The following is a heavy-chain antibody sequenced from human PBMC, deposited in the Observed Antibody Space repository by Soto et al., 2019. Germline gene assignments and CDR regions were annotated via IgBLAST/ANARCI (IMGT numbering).Heavy chain of an antibody. CDR1: GFSVSNYW. V-gene: IGHV3-74*01. Sequence: GGSLRLSCAASGFSVSNYWTNWIRQAPGKGLVWVSHIKSDGTTSYADSVEGRFTVSRDDAKNTFYLQMNGLRAEDTAVYYCAKDRGEEGLKFLEWFGGMDVWGHGTTVTVSS. CDR3: AKDRGEEGLKFLEWFGGMDV. CDR2: IKSDGTT. D-gene: IGHD3-3*01. J-gene: IGHJ6*02.